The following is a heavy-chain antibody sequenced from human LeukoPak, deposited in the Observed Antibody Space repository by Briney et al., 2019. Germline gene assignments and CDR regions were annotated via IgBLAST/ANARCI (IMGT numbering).Heavy chain of an antibody. Sequence: PGGSLRLSPAASGFTFSPYAMNWVRQAPGKGLEGVSYISGSSTTIYYADSVKGRFTISRDNAKNSVYLQMNSLRDEDTAVYYCARDAYYSDTSGYHFDYWGQGTLVTVSS. D-gene: IGHD3-22*01. CDR2: ISGSSTTI. J-gene: IGHJ4*02. CDR3: ARDAYYSDTSGYHFDY. CDR1: GFTFSPYA. V-gene: IGHV3-48*02.